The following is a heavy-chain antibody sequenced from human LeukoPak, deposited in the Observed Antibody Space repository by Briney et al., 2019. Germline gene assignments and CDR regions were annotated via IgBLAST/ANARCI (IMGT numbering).Heavy chain of an antibody. CDR1: GGSVTSGDYY. CDR3: ARDSGYTTLDY. CDR2: IYYSGST. D-gene: IGHD5-12*01. J-gene: IGHJ4*02. V-gene: IGHV4-30-4*01. Sequence: PSQTLSLTCTVSGGSVTSGDYYWSWIRQPPGKGLEWIGYIYYSGSTYYNPSLKSRVIISVDTSRNQFSLKLNSVTAADTAVYYCARDSGYTTLDYWGQGTLVTVSS.